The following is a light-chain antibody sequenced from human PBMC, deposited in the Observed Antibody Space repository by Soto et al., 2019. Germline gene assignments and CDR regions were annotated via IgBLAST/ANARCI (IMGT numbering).Light chain of an antibody. CDR3: QQYGSSPWT. J-gene: IGKJ1*01. CDR1: QSVDIN. V-gene: IGKV3-15*01. Sequence: EIVMTHSPATLSVSPGERATPSSRASQSVDINLAWYQKKAGQAPRLLIYGASTRATAIPARFSGSGSGTEFTLTISSLQSEDFAVYYCQQYGSSPWTFGQGTKVDIK. CDR2: GAS.